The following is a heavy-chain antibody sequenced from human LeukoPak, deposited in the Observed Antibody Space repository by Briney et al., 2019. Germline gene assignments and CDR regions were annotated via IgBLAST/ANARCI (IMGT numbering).Heavy chain of an antibody. J-gene: IGHJ6*02. CDR1: GFTFTTYW. Sequence: GGSLRLSCAASGFTFTTYWMHWVRQAPGKGLVWVSHINSDGSITSYADSVKGRFTISRDNAKNTLYLQMNSLRAEDTAVYYCARDAVDTANAVWGQGTTVIVSS. CDR2: INSDGSIT. CDR3: ARDAVDTANAV. D-gene: IGHD5-18*01. V-gene: IGHV3-74*01.